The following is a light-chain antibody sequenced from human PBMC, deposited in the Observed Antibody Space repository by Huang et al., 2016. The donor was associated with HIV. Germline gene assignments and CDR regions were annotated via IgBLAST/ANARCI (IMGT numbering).Light chain of an antibody. J-gene: IGKJ2*03. V-gene: IGKV1-5*01. CDR1: QRIGNW. CDR2: DAS. CDR3: QQYNTPPYR. Sequence: DIQMTQSPSTLSASVGDRVIITCRAGQRIGNWLGWFQQKPGRAPKLRVYDASNLQNGVPSRFSGSGAGTVLTLTIDNLQPEDFSTYYCQQYNTPPYRFGQGTKVDIK.